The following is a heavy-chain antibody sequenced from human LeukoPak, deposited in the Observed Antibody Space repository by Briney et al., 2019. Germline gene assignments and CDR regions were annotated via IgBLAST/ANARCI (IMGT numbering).Heavy chain of an antibody. CDR1: GFTFSSYA. V-gene: IGHV3-23*01. Sequence: GGSLRLSCAASGFTFSSYAMSWVRQAPGKGLEWVSAISSSGGSTYYADSVKGRFTISRDNSKNTLYLQMNSLRAEDTAVYYCAKVGYYDSSGPEYFQHWGQGTLVTVPS. J-gene: IGHJ1*01. D-gene: IGHD3-22*01. CDR3: AKVGYYDSSGPEYFQH. CDR2: ISSSGGST.